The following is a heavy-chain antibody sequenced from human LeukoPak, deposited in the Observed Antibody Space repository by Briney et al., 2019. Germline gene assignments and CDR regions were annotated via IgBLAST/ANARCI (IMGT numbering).Heavy chain of an antibody. CDR1: GGSISSLY. CDR3: AREGGSSNWFDP. V-gene: IGHV4-59*01. CDR2: IYYSGST. Sequence: PSETLSLTCSVSGGSISSLYWSWIRQPPGKGLEWIGYIYYSGSTNYNPSLKSRVTISVDTSKNQFSLKLSSVTAADTAVYYCAREGGSSNWFDPWGQGTLVTVSS. J-gene: IGHJ5*02. D-gene: IGHD1-26*01.